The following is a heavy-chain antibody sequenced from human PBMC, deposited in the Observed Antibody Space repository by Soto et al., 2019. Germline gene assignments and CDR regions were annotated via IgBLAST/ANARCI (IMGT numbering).Heavy chain of an antibody. CDR3: ARACSSDRKAPGDAFDI. J-gene: IGHJ3*02. V-gene: IGHV1-18*01. Sequence: QVQLVQSGAEVKKSGASVKVSCKASGYTLTSYGISWVRQAPGQGLEWMGWISAYNGNTNYAQKLQGRVTMTTDTSTSTAYMELRSLRSDDTAVYYCARACSSDRKAPGDAFDIWGQGTMVTVSS. CDR2: ISAYNGNT. CDR1: GYTLTSYG.